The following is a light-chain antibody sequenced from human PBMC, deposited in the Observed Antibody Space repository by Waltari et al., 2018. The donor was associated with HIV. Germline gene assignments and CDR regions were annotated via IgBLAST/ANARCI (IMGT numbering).Light chain of an antibody. CDR1: SSDVGVYNY. CDR3: CSYAGSDVV. Sequence: QSALTQPPSASGSPGQSVTISCTGTSSDVGVYNYISWYQQPPGKAPKLRIFEVTKRPSGVPDRFSGSKSGNTASLTVSGLQAEDEAVYYCCSYAGSDVVFGGGTKLTVL. CDR2: EVT. J-gene: IGLJ2*01. V-gene: IGLV2-8*01.